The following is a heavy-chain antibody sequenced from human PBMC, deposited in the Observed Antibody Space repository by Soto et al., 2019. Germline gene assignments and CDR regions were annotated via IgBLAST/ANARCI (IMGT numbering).Heavy chain of an antibody. J-gene: IGHJ5*02. CDR1: GGSISSGGYY. D-gene: IGHD2-2*01. CDR3: ARYVVVPAATISRFDP. Sequence: PSETLSLTCTVAGGSISSGGYYWSWIRQHPGKGLEWIGYIYYSGSTYYNPSLKSRVTIEVDTSKNQFSLKLSSVTAADTAVYYCARYVVVPAATISRFDPWGQGTLVTVSS. V-gene: IGHV4-31*03. CDR2: IYYSGST.